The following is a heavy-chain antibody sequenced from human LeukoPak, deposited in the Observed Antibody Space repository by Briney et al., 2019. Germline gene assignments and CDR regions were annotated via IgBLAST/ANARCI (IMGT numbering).Heavy chain of an antibody. CDR2: ISSTGSTI. D-gene: IGHD4-23*01. CDR3: ARDDCGGINNFDQ. J-gene: IGHJ4*02. Sequence: GGSLRLSCTASGFTFSNYEMNWVRQAPGKGLEWISYISSTGSTIEYADAVKGRFTISRDDAESSLYLQTNSLRVEDTAIYYCARDDCGGINNFDQWGQGTLVTVSS. CDR1: GFTFSNYE. V-gene: IGHV3-48*03.